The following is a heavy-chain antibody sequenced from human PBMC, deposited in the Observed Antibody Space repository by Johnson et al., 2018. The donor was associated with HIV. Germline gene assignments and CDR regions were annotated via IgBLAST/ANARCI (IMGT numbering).Heavy chain of an antibody. CDR2: ISSSGSTI. J-gene: IGHJ3*02. Sequence: QVQLVESGGGLVKPGGSLRLSCAASGFTFSDYYMSWIRQAPGKGLEWVSYISSSGSTIYSTDSVQGRFTISRDNVKNSLYLQMDSLRPEDTAVYYCAKDLNYGSGPVDIWGQGTMVTVSS. V-gene: IGHV3-11*04. D-gene: IGHD3-10*01. CDR1: GFTFSDYY. CDR3: AKDLNYGSGPVDI.